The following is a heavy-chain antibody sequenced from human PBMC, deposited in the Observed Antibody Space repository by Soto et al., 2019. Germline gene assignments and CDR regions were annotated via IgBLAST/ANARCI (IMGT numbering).Heavy chain of an antibody. D-gene: IGHD1-7*01. CDR2: TYYRSKWNY. J-gene: IGHJ6*02. CDR3: AKEGHLNFYYCHGLDV. V-gene: IGHV6-1*01. CDR1: GDSVSSTSST. Sequence: PSQTLSLTCAISGDSVSSTSSTWNWIRQSPSRGLEWLGRTYYRSKWNYDYPLSMTSRIAINPDTSRNQVSLQLRSVTPEDTAVYYCAKEGHLNFYYCHGLDVWGQGTTVTVSS.